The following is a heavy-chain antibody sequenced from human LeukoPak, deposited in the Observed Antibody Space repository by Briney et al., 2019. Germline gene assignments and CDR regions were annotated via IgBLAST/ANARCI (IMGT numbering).Heavy chain of an antibody. CDR3: ARDGHATVAVNFDY. Sequence: GGSLRLSCATSGFIFSSDSMIWVRQAPGKGLEWVSSISSTGAYIYYADSLKGRFTISRDNAKNSLYPQMNSLRADDTAVYYCARDGHATVAVNFDYWGQGTLVTVSS. V-gene: IGHV3-21*01. CDR1: GFIFSSDS. D-gene: IGHD6-19*01. J-gene: IGHJ4*02. CDR2: ISSTGAYI.